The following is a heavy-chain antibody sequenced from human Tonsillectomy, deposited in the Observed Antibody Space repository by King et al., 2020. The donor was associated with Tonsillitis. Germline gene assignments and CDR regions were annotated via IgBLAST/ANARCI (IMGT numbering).Heavy chain of an antibody. CDR3: ARRDYYDSSDFAPLLDY. CDR1: GFSFSNYA. Sequence: VQLVESGGSLVQPGGSLRLSCAASGFSFSNYAMSWVRQAPGKGPEWVSGITGSGDSTYYADSVKGRFTISRDNSKDTLYLEMNSLRVEDTAVYYCARRDYYDSSDFAPLLDYGGQGTLSPSP. J-gene: IGHJ4*02. CDR2: ITGSGDST. D-gene: IGHD3-22*01. V-gene: IGHV3-23*04.